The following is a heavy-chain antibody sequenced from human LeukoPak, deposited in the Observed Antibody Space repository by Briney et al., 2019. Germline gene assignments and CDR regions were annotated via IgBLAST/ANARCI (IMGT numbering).Heavy chain of an antibody. J-gene: IGHJ4*02. CDR3: ARGFRGDNFDY. Sequence: PSETLSLTCTVSGGSISSGSYYWGWIRQPPGKGLEWIGSIYYSGSTYYNPSLKSRVTISVDTSKNQFSLKLSSVTAADTAVYFCARGFRGDNFDYWGQGTLVTVSS. CDR1: GGSISSGSYY. CDR2: IYYSGST. D-gene: IGHD7-27*01. V-gene: IGHV4-39*07.